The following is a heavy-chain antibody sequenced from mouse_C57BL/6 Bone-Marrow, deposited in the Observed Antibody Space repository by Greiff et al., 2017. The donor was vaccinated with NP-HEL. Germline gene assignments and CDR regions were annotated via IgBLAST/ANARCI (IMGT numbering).Heavy chain of an antibody. D-gene: IGHD1-3*01. CDR1: GYTFTSYW. J-gene: IGHJ4*01. CDR2: IDPSDSYT. CDR3: ARGRLKNYYAMDD. Sequence: QVQLQQPGAELVKPGASVKLSCKASGYTFTSYWMQWVKQRPGQGLEWIGEIDPSDSYTNYNQKFKGKATLTVDTSSSTAYMQLSSLTSEDSAVDYCARGRLKNYYAMDDWGQGTSVTVSS. V-gene: IGHV1-50*01.